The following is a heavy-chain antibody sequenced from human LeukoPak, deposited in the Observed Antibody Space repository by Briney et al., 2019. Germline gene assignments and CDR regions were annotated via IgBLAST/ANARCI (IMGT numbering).Heavy chain of an antibody. D-gene: IGHD4-23*01. CDR3: ARAPTTVVTRGATLDY. CDR1: GFTFSSYG. Sequence: GRSLRLSCAASGFTFSSYGMHWVRQAPGKGLEWVAVISYDGSNKYYADSVKGRFTISRDNSKNTLYLQMNSLRAEDTAVYYCARAPTTVVTRGATLDYWGQGTLVTVSS. V-gene: IGHV3-30*19. J-gene: IGHJ4*02. CDR2: ISYDGSNK.